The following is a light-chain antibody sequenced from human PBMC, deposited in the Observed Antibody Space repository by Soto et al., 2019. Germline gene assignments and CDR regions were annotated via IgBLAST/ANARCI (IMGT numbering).Light chain of an antibody. CDR2: EVS. Sequence: QSALTQPASVSGSPGQSITISCTGTSSDVGSYNLVSWYQQLPGKAPKLMIYEVSKRPSGVSNRFSGSKSGNTASLTISGLQAEDEADYYCCSYAGSSSYVFRTGTKVT. J-gene: IGLJ1*01. V-gene: IGLV2-23*02. CDR1: SSDVGSYNL. CDR3: CSYAGSSSYV.